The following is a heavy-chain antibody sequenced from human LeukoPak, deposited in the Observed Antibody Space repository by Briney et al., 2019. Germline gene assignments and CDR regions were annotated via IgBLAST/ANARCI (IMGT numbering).Heavy chain of an antibody. Sequence: GEPLKISCKGSGYRFTSHWIAWVRQMPGKGLEWMGTIYPADSDTRYSPSFQGQVIISADKSISTAYLQWSSLKASDTAMYYCARRGRDTKGYLNCFDYWGQGALVTVSS. CDR1: GYRFTSHW. CDR2: IYPADSDT. CDR3: ARRGRDTKGYLNCFDY. V-gene: IGHV5-51*01. D-gene: IGHD2-21*01. J-gene: IGHJ4*02.